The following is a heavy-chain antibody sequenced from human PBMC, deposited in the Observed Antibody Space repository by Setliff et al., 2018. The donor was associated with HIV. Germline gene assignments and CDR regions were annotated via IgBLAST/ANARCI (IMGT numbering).Heavy chain of an antibody. CDR1: GGSIGSGSHY. J-gene: IGHJ4*02. CDR3: ARGQTSGSLDC. Sequence: SETLSLTCSVSGGSIGSGSHYWSWMRLPAGRGPEWIGRVYTSGSTTYNPALQSRVTISVDTSKNQFSLKRSSVTAADTAVYYCARGQTSGSLDCWGQGTRVTVSA. V-gene: IGHV4-61*02. CDR2: VYTSGST. D-gene: IGHD3-10*01.